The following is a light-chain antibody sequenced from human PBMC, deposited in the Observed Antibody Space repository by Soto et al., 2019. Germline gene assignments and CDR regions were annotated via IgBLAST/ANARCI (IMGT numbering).Light chain of an antibody. CDR1: QSISSW. J-gene: IGKJ4*01. Sequence: DIQMTQSPSTLSASVGDRVTITCRASQSISSWLAWYQQKQGKAPKLLIYDASSLESGVPSRFSGSGSGTEFTLTISSLQPDDFATYYCQQYNSYVTFGGGTKVEIK. CDR2: DAS. V-gene: IGKV1-5*01. CDR3: QQYNSYVT.